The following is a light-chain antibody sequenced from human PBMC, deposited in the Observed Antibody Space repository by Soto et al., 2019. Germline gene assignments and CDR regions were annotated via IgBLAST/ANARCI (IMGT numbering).Light chain of an antibody. CDR1: SSNIGNNY. CDR3: GTWDSSLSALWV. J-gene: IGLJ3*02. V-gene: IGLV1-51*01. Sequence: QSVLTQPPSVSAAPGQKVTISCSGSSSNIGNNYVSWYRQLPGTAPKLLIYDNDKRPSGIPDRFSGSKSGTSATLDITGLQTGDEADYYCGTWDSSLSALWVFGGGTKLTVL. CDR2: DND.